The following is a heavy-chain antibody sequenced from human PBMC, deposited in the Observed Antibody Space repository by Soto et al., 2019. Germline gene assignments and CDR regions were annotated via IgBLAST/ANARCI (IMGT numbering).Heavy chain of an antibody. CDR2: ISAYNGKT. CDR1: GYTFTSYG. V-gene: IGHV1-18*04. J-gene: IGHJ4*02. CDR3: ASPLVEMAKQSCGY. Sequence: QVQLVQSGAEVKKPGASVKVSCKASGYTFTSYGIIWVRQAPGQGLEWMGWISAYNGKTNYAKKFQGRVTITADESTSTAYMELSSLRSEDTAVYYCASPLVEMAKQSCGYWGQGTLVTVSS. D-gene: IGHD2-2*01.